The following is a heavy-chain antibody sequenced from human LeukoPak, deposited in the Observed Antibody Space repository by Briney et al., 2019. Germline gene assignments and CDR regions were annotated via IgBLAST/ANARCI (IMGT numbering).Heavy chain of an antibody. CDR3: ARGRQNYGDCPY. Sequence: PGGSLRLSCVVSGFTVSGDYISWFRQAPGKGLEWVSVLYYGVSTFYKDSVKGRFTTSGDNFKNTVYLQMNSPRAEDTAVYYCARGRQNYGDCPYWGQGTLVTVSS. CDR1: GFTVSGDY. CDR2: LYYGVST. V-gene: IGHV3-53*01. D-gene: IGHD4-17*01. J-gene: IGHJ4*02.